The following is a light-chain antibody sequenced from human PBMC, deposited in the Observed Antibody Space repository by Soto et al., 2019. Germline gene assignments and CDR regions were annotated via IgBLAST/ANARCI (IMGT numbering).Light chain of an antibody. Sequence: DIQMTQSPSTLSASVGDRVTITCRANQSISTWLAWYQQEPGKAPKLLIYKASHLDSGVPSRFSGSGSGTEFTLTMSSLQPDDFATYYCQQYNSYSRTFGQGTKVEI. J-gene: IGKJ1*01. CDR2: KAS. CDR1: QSISTW. V-gene: IGKV1-5*03. CDR3: QQYNSYSRT.